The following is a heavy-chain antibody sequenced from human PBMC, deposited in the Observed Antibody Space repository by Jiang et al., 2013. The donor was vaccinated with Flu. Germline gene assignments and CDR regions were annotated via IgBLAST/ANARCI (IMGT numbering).Heavy chain of an antibody. Sequence: SQTLSLTCAISGDSVFSNSAAWNWIRQSSSRGLEWLGRAYYRSKWYNDYAVSVKSRITINPDTSKNQFSLQLNSVTPEDTAVYYCAIVRQLVGGVGRIGNYYYYYGMDVWGQGTTVTVSS. CDR3: AIVRQLVGGVGRIGNYYYYYGMDV. V-gene: IGHV6-1*01. D-gene: IGHD6-6*01. CDR1: GDSVFSNSAA. CDR2: AYYRSKWYN. J-gene: IGHJ6*02.